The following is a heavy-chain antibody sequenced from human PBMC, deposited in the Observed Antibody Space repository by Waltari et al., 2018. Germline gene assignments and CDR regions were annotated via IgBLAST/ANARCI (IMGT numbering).Heavy chain of an antibody. D-gene: IGHD2-2*01. J-gene: IGHJ4*02. CDR1: GGSISSYY. CDR3: ARGGLGGGVPAANNY. CDR2: IYTSGST. Sequence: QVQLQESGPGLVKPSETLSLTCTVSGGSISSYYWSWIRQPPGKGLEWIGYIYTSGSTNYNPSLKSRVTISVDTSKNQFSLKLSSVTAADTAVYYCARGGLGGGVPAANNYWGQGTLVTVSS. V-gene: IGHV4-4*09.